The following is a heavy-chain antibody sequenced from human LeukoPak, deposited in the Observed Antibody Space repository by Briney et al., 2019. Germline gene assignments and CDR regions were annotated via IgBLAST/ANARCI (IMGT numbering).Heavy chain of an antibody. V-gene: IGHV1-18*01. CDR3: AREDMSPWELWD. J-gene: IGHJ4*02. Sequence: ASVKVSCKASGYTFTSYGISWVRQAPGHGLEWMGWISAYNGNTNYAQKLQGRVTMTTDTSTSTAYMELRSLRSDDTAVYYCAREDMSPWELWDWGQGTLVTVSS. CDR2: ISAYNGNT. CDR1: GYTFTSYG. D-gene: IGHD1-26*01.